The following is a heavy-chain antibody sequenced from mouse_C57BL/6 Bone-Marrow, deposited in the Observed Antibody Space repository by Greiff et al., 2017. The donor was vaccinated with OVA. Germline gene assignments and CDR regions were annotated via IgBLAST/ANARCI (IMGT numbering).Heavy chain of an antibody. D-gene: IGHD1-1*01. CDR2: IYPRSGNT. Sequence: VKLQESGAELARPGASVKLSCKASGYTFTSYGISWVKQRTGQGLEWIGEIYPRSGNTYYNEKFKGKATLTADKSSSTAYMELRSLTSEDSAVYFCARWGIRYYGSSYNSFAYWGQGTLVTVSA. CDR1: GYTFTSYG. CDR3: ARWGIRYYGSSYNSFAY. V-gene: IGHV1-81*01. J-gene: IGHJ3*01.